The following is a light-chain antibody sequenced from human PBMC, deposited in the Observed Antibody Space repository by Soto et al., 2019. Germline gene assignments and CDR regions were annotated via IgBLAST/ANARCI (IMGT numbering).Light chain of an antibody. CDR3: FSYTSSATSV. V-gene: IGLV2-11*01. J-gene: IGLJ1*01. Sequence: LIQPPSVSGSPGQSVTISCTGTSSDVGTYDYVSWFQHHPGTVPKPMIYSVNSRPSGVPDRFSDSKSGNPASMTISGLQPGDGADYFCFSYTSSATSVLGTGTKLTVL. CDR2: SVN. CDR1: SSDVGTYDY.